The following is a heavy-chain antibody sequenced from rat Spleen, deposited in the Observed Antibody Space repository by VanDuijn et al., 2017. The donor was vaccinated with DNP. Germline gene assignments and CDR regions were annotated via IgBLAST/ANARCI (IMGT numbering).Heavy chain of an antibody. CDR2: IGSPAYAP. Sequence: EVQLVESGGGLVQPGGSLKLSCAASGFTFSAYYMAWVRQAPAKGLEWVAYIGSPAYAPYYTDSVKGRFAISRDNAKSTLYLQMNSLRSEDMATYYCVRWNSGHFDYWGQGTLVTVSS. CDR1: GFTFSAYY. D-gene: IGHD4-3*01. CDR3: VRWNSGHFDY. J-gene: IGHJ3*01. V-gene: IGHV5-22*01.